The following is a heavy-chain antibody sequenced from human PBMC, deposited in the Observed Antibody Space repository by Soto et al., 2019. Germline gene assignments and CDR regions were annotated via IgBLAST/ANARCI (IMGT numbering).Heavy chain of an antibody. Sequence: SETLSLTCTVSGGSISSGGYYWSWIRQHPGKGLEWIGYIYYSGSTYYNPSLKSQLTISVDTSKNQFSLKLSSVTAADTAVYYCTRAPMGLTPYYFDYWGQGTLVTVSS. CDR3: TRAPMGLTPYYFDY. J-gene: IGHJ4*02. D-gene: IGHD2-8*01. V-gene: IGHV4-31*01. CDR1: GGSISSGGYY. CDR2: IYYSGST.